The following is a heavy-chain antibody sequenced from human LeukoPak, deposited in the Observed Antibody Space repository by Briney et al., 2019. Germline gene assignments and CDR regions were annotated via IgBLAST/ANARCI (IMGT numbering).Heavy chain of an antibody. CDR3: AREYGDYGGFDY. CDR1: GYTFTGYY. J-gene: IGHJ4*02. D-gene: IGHD4-17*01. Sequence: GASVKVSCKASGYTFTGYYMHWVRQAPGQGLEWMGWINPNSGGTNYAQKFQGRVTMTRDTSISTAYMELSRLRSDDTAVYYRAREYGDYGGFDYWGQGTLVTVSS. V-gene: IGHV1-2*02. CDR2: INPNSGGT.